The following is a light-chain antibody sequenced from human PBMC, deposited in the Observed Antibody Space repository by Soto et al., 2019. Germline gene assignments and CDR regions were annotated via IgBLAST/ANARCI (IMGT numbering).Light chain of an antibody. Sequence: EIGLTQSPGTLSLSPGERATLSCRTSQSVSSSYLAWYQQKPGQAPRLLSYGASSMATGIPDRFSGSGSGTDFTLTISRLEPEDFAVYYCQQYGRSWWTFGQGTKVEIK. CDR1: QSVSSSY. CDR2: GAS. J-gene: IGKJ1*01. CDR3: QQYGRSWWT. V-gene: IGKV3-20*01.